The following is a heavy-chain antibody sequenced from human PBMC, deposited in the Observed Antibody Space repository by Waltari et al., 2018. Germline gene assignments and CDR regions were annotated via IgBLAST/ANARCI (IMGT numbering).Heavy chain of an antibody. J-gene: IGHJ6*03. Sequence: QVQLRESGPGLVKPSQTPSLTCTVSGGYGSSGLHYSSWIRQSPGKGLEWIGYIYHSGTTYYNPSLRGRITLSVDTSNYQSSLKLTSVTAADTAVYYCARVVKYYDSFGFPSDYMDVWGKGTTVIISS. CDR3: ARVVKYYDSFGFPSDYMDV. V-gene: IGHV4-30-4*08. D-gene: IGHD3-22*01. CDR1: GGYGSSGLHY. CDR2: IYHSGTT.